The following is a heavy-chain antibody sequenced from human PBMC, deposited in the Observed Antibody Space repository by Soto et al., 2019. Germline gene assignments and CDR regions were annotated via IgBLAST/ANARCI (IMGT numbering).Heavy chain of an antibody. CDR3: AKDYLSWELDFDS. CDR2: VSYDGNNK. CDR1: GFTFSSYG. Sequence: QVQLVESGGGVVQPGRSLRLSCAASGFTFSSYGMHWVRQAPGKGLEWVAVVSYDGNNKYYADSVKGRFTISRDNSKNTLYLQMNSLRAEDTAVYYCAKDYLSWELDFDSWGQGTLFTVSS. D-gene: IGHD1-26*01. V-gene: IGHV3-30*18. J-gene: IGHJ4*02.